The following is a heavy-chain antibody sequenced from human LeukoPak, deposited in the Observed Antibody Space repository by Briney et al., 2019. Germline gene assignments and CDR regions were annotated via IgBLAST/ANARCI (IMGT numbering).Heavy chain of an antibody. CDR2: IKQDGSEK. J-gene: IGHJ4*02. D-gene: IGHD3-10*01. CDR3: AKDDPWYYGSVDY. CDR1: GLTFSDYY. V-gene: IGHV3-7*01. Sequence: PGGSLRLSCAASGLTFSDYYMSWIRQAPGKGLEWVANIKQDGSEKFYVDSVKGRFTISRNSAKNSLYLQMNSLRAEDTAVYYCAKDDPWYYGSVDYWGQGTLVTVSS.